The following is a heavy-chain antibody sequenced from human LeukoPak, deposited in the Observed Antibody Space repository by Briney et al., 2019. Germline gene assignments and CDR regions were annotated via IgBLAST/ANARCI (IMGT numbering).Heavy chain of an antibody. J-gene: IGHJ4*02. CDR1: GGSISSSSYY. CDR3: ARHLMPYYDILTGYDY. Sequence: PSVTLSLTCTVSGGSISSSSYYWGWIRQPPGKGREWIGSIYYSGSTYYNPSLKSRVTISVDTSKNQFSLKLSSVTAADTAVYYCARHLMPYYDILTGYDYWGQGTLLTVSS. V-gene: IGHV4-39*01. D-gene: IGHD3-9*01. CDR2: IYYSGST.